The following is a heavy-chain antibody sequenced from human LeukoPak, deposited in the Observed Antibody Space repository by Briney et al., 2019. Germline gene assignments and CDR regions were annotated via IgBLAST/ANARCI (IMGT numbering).Heavy chain of an antibody. D-gene: IGHD6-19*01. Sequence: PGGSLRLSCAASGFTVSSNYMSWVRQAPGKGLEWVSVIYSGGSTYYADSVKGRFTISRDNSKNTLYLQMNSLRAEDTAVYYCARGDVGVSSGDHSFDYWGQGTLVTVSS. CDR1: GFTVSSNY. CDR3: ARGDVGVSSGDHSFDY. CDR2: IYSGGST. J-gene: IGHJ4*02. V-gene: IGHV3-53*01.